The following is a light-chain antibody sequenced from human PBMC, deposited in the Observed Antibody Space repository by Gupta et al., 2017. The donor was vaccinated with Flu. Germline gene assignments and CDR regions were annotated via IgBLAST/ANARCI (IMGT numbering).Light chain of an antibody. J-gene: IGKJ4*01. CDR2: WAS. Sequence: DIEMIQSPYSLAVSLGERATINCKSSQSVFYRSNNKNYVAWYQQKPGQTPKLLLYWASTRETGVPDRFSGSGSGTDFTLTISSLQAEDVAVYYCQQYYSAPLTFGGGTKVEFK. CDR3: QQYYSAPLT. V-gene: IGKV4-1*01. CDR1: QSVFYRSNNKNY.